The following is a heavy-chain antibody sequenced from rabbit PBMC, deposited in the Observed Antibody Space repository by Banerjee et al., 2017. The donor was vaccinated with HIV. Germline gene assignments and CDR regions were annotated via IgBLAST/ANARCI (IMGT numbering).Heavy chain of an antibody. V-gene: IGHV1S45*01. CDR3: ARGGYYSYEAFDP. J-gene: IGHJ2*01. CDR1: GLSFSNSHW. D-gene: IGHD1-1*01. Sequence: QEQLEESGGDLVKPEGSLTLTCTASGLSFSNSHWICWVRQAPGKGLEWIGSIYTNSDDTYYASWAKGRFTISKTSSTTVTLQLNSLTAADTATYFCARGGYYSYEAFDPWGPGTLVTVS. CDR2: IYTNSDDT.